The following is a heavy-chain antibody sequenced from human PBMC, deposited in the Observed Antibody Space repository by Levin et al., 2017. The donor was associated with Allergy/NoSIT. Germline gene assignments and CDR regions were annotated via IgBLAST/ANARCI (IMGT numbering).Heavy chain of an antibody. CDR3: ARARPMFDY. J-gene: IGHJ4*02. Sequence: GESLKISCKASGYTLTSYHIHWVRQAPGQGLEWMGIINPSGGSTTYAQKFQGRVTMTRDTSTNIVYLELSSLRSEDTAVYYCARARPMFDYWGQGTLVTVSS. V-gene: IGHV1-46*01. CDR2: INPSGGST. CDR1: GYTLTSYH.